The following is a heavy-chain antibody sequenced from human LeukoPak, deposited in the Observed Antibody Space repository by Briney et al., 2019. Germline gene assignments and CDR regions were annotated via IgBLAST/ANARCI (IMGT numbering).Heavy chain of an antibody. D-gene: IGHD3-22*01. Sequence: GGSLRLSCAASGFTFSTYGMSWVRQAPGKGLEWVSGISGSGGSTYYADSVKGRFTVSRDNSKNTLYLQMDSLRAEDTAVYYCAKEGSSSGWYLVAYWGQGTLVTVSS. CDR1: GFTFSTYG. V-gene: IGHV3-23*01. CDR3: AKEGSSSGWYLVAY. J-gene: IGHJ4*02. CDR2: ISGSGGST.